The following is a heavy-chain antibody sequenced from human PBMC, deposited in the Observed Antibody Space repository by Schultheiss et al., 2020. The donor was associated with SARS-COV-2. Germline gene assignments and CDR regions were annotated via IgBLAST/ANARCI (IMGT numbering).Heavy chain of an antibody. CDR2: ISSSGSTI. D-gene: IGHD4-11*01. V-gene: IGHV3-48*03. J-gene: IGHJ5*02. Sequence: GGSLRLSCAASGFTFSSYEMNWVRQAPGKGLEWVSYISSSGSTIYYADSVKGRFTISRDNAKNSLYLQMNSLRAEDTAVYYCATLAALPTVTTTGGGNWFDPWGQGTLVTVSS. CDR3: ATLAALPTVTTTGGGNWFDP. CDR1: GFTFSSYE.